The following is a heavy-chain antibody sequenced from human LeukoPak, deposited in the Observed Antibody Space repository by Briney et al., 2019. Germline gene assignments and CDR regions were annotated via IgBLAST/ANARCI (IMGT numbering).Heavy chain of an antibody. Sequence: GGSLRLSCAASGFTVSSNYMSWVRQAPGKGLEWVSVIYSGGSTYYADSVKGRFTISRDNSENTVNLQMNSLRAEDTAVYYCVKGVSATQDYLFDYWGQGTLVTVSS. V-gene: IGHV3-53*01. CDR3: VKGVSATQDYLFDY. J-gene: IGHJ4*02. D-gene: IGHD2-8*01. CDR2: IYSGGST. CDR1: GFTVSSNY.